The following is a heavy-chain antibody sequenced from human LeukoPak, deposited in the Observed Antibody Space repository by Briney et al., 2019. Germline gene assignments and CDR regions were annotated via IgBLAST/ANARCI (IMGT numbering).Heavy chain of an antibody. Sequence: GGSLRLSCAASGFTFSSYWMHWVIQAPGKGLLWVSRINVDGSITDYADSVRGRFTISRDNAKNTLYLQMDSLGVDDTAVYYCAKDPGPHTAFNWFDTWGQGTLVTVSS. J-gene: IGHJ5*02. CDR1: GFTFSSYW. V-gene: IGHV3-74*01. CDR2: INVDGSIT. CDR3: AKDPGPHTAFNWFDT.